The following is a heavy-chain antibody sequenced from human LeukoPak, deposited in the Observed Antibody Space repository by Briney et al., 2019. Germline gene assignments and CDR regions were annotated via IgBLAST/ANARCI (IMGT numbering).Heavy chain of an antibody. CDR2: IYYSGST. Sequence: SETLSLTCIVSGGSISSYYWSWIRQPPGKGLEWIRYIYYSGSTNYNPSLKSPVTISVDTSKNQFSLKLSSVTAADTAVYYCARENDYGDHGWFDPWGQGTLVTVSS. V-gene: IGHV4-59*01. CDR1: GGSISSYY. J-gene: IGHJ5*02. CDR3: ARENDYGDHGWFDP. D-gene: IGHD4-17*01.